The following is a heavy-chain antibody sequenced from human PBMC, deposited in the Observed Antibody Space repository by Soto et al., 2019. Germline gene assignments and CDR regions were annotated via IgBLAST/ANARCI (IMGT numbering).Heavy chain of an antibody. D-gene: IGHD1-26*01. Sequence: SETLSLTCTVSGGSISSYYWSWIRQPPGKGLEYIGYIYYSGSTNYNPSLKSRVTISVDTSKNQFSLKLSSVTAADTAVYYCARDLGRAAFDIWGQGTMVTVSS. V-gene: IGHV4-59*01. CDR3: ARDLGRAAFDI. CDR2: IYYSGST. J-gene: IGHJ3*02. CDR1: GGSISSYY.